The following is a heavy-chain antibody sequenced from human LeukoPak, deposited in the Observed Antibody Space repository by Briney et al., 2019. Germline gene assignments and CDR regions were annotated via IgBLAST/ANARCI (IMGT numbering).Heavy chain of an antibody. V-gene: IGHV3-7*01. CDR3: ARGSGYGDYEDAFDI. CDR1: GFTFSSYW. CDR2: IKEDGGEK. J-gene: IGHJ3*02. D-gene: IGHD4-17*01. Sequence: GGSLRLSCAGSGFTFSSYWMSWVRQAPGKGLEWVANIKEDGGEKYYVDTVKGRFTISRDNSKNTLYLQMNSLRAEDTAVYYCARGSGYGDYEDAFDIWGQGTMVTVSS.